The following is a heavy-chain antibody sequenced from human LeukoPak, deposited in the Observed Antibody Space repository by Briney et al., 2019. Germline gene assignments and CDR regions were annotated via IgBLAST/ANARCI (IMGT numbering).Heavy chain of an antibody. CDR3: ARHEELLRNFDY. CDR2: INHSGGT. J-gene: IGHJ4*02. Sequence: SETLSLTCAVHGESFSSDFWSWIRQPPGKGLEWIGEINHSGGTNLNPSLESRVSILVDTSKKQFSLILSSVTAADTAVYYCARHEELLRNFDYWGQGTLVTVSS. CDR1: GESFSSDF. D-gene: IGHD1-26*01. V-gene: IGHV4-34*01.